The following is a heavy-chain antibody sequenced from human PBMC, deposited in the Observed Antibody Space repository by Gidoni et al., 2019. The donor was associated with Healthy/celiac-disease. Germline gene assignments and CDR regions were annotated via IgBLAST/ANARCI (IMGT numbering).Heavy chain of an antibody. Sequence: QVQLVQSGAEVTKPGASVKVSCKASGYTFTSYDINWVRQATGQGLEWMGWMNPNSGNTGYAQKFQGRVTMTRNTSISTAYMELSSLRSEDTAVYYCARDSGYSYGFGYYYYGMDVWGQGTTVTVSS. CDR1: GYTFTSYD. D-gene: IGHD5-18*01. J-gene: IGHJ6*02. CDR3: ARDSGYSYGFGYYYYGMDV. V-gene: IGHV1-8*01. CDR2: MNPNSGNT.